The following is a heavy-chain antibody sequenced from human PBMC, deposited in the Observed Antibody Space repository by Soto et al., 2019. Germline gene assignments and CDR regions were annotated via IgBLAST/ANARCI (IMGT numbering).Heavy chain of an antibody. CDR1: GCSIRSCDYY. CDR3: ARASTVVTDV. V-gene: IGHV4-30-4*01. Sequence: SETLSPTFNAPGCSIRSCDYYWRWIRQQPGKGLAGIGYIYYSGSTYYNPSLKSRVTISVDTSKNQFSLKLSSVTAADTAGYYCARASTVVTDVWGQGXTVT. D-gene: IGHD4-17*01. CDR2: IYYSGST. J-gene: IGHJ6*02.